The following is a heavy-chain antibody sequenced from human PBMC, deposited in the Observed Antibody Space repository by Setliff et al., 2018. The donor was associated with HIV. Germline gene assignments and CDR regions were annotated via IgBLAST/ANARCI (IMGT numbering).Heavy chain of an antibody. Sequence: SETLSLTCTVSGGSITSHYWSWIRQPPGKGLEWVAYISHSGTTKYNPSLESRVTISIDTSKNQFSLNLRSVTAADTAVYYFARDLYFYDSGGYLRWYFDLWGRGTLVTVSS. J-gene: IGHJ2*01. CDR3: ARDLYFYDSGGYLRWYFDL. D-gene: IGHD3-22*01. CDR1: GGSITSHY. V-gene: IGHV4-59*11. CDR2: ISHSGTT.